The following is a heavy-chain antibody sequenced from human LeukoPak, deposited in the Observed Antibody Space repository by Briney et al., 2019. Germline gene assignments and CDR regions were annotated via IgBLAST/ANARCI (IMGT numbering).Heavy chain of an antibody. CDR2: INPSGGST. J-gene: IGHJ4*02. CDR3: TRETSSRYFDY. CDR1: GYTFTSYY. V-gene: IGHV1-46*01. Sequence: ASVKVSFKAPGYTFTSYYMHWVRQAPGQGLEWMGIINPSGGSTSYAQKFQGRVTMTRDTSTSTVYMELSSLRSEDTAVYYCTRETSSRYFDYWGQGTLVTVSS.